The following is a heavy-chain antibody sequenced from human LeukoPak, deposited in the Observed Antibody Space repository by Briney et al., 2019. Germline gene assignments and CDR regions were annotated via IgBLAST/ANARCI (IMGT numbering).Heavy chain of an antibody. V-gene: IGHV3-11*04. Sequence: KTGGSLRLSCATSGFTFSDYYMSWIRQAPGKGLEWVSYISSSGSPIYYADSVKGRFTISRDNAKNSLYLQMNSLRAEDTAVYYCARGPAGSGSYYFDYWGQGTLVTVSS. J-gene: IGHJ4*02. CDR2: ISSSGSPI. D-gene: IGHD3-10*01. CDR1: GFTFSDYY. CDR3: ARGPAGSGSYYFDY.